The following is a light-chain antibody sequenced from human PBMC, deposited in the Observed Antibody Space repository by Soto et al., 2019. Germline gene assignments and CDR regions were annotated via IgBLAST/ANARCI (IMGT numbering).Light chain of an antibody. J-gene: IGKJ3*01. CDR3: QQSYSTPRT. CDR2: AAS. CDR1: QSIGSY. V-gene: IGKV1-39*01. Sequence: DIQMTQSPSSLSASVGDRVTITCRASQSIGSYLNWYQQTPGKAPKLLIYAASSLQSGVPSRFSGSGYGTDFTLTISSLQPKDFATYYCQQSYSTPRTFGPGTKVDIK.